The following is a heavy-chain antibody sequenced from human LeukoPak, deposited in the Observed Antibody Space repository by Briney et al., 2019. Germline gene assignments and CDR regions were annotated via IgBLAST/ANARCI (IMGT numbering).Heavy chain of an antibody. Sequence: GASVKVSCKASGGTFSNYTISWVRQAPGQGLEWMGGIIPIFGTANYAQKFQGRVTITTDESTSTAYMELSSLRSEDTAVYYCARGRIAARPAWFDPWGQGTLVTVSS. V-gene: IGHV1-69*05. CDR2: IIPIFGTA. D-gene: IGHD6-6*01. CDR1: GGTFSNYT. CDR3: ARGRIAARPAWFDP. J-gene: IGHJ5*02.